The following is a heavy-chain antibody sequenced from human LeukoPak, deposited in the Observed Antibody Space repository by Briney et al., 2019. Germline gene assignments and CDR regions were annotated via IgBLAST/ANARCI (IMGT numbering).Heavy chain of an antibody. CDR2: IKQDGSEE. V-gene: IGHV3-7*01. D-gene: IGHD6-13*01. J-gene: IGHJ4*02. CDR3: AVQIAGTFTY. Sequence: GGSLRLSCAASGFTFSNYWMSWVRQAPGKGLEWVANIKQDGSEEYYVDSVKGRFTISRDNAKNSLFLQMNSLRADDTAVYYCAVQIAGTFTYWGQGTLVTVPS. CDR1: GFTFSNYW.